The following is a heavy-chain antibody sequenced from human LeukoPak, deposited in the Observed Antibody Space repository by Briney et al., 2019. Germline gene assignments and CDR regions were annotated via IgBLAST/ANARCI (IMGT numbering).Heavy chain of an antibody. D-gene: IGHD4-17*01. CDR2: ISWNSGSI. V-gene: IGHV3-9*01. Sequence: GGSLRLSCAASGFTFDDYAMHWVRQAPGKGLERVSGISWNSGSIGYADSVKGRFTISRDNAKNSLYLQMNSLRAEDTALYYCAKDITHDYGDYRDAFDIWGQGTMVTVSS. CDR1: GFTFDDYA. J-gene: IGHJ3*02. CDR3: AKDITHDYGDYRDAFDI.